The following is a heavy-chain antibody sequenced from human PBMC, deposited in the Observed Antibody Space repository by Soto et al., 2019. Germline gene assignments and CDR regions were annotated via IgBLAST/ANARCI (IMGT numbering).Heavy chain of an antibody. CDR3: AKNQGVELVPLATVDWFDP. D-gene: IGHD1-26*01. J-gene: IGHJ5*02. V-gene: IGHV3-23*01. CDR1: GFIFENFG. CDR2: ISGSGFKK. Sequence: GSLRLSCAASGFIFENFGMSWVRQAPGKGLEWISSISGSGFKKYYADSVKGRFTITRDNSKSTVYLELNNLSAEDTAVYHCAKNQGVELVPLATVDWFDPWGQGSVVTVSS.